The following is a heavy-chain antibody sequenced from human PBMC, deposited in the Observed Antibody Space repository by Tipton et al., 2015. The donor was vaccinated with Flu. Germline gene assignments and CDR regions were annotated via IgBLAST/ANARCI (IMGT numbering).Heavy chain of an antibody. CDR1: GFTFSSDW. V-gene: IGHV3-74*01. D-gene: IGHD3-22*01. CDR2: INPDGRST. J-gene: IGHJ3*02. CDR3: AREKCLITGCIGFDI. Sequence: SLRLSCAASGFTFSSDWMHWVRQVPGKGLVWVSRINPDGRSTVYADSVKGRFTISRDNANNTLYLQMNRLRAEDTAVYYCAREKCLITGCIGFDIWGLGTMVTVSS.